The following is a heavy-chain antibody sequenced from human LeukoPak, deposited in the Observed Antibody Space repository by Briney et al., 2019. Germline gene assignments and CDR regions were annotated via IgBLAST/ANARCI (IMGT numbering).Heavy chain of an antibody. CDR3: ARTSSSSYYFDY. CDR1: GGTFSSYA. J-gene: IGHJ4*02. D-gene: IGHD6-6*01. CDR2: IIPIFGTA. Sequence: SVKVSCKASGGTFSSYAVSWVRQAPGQGLEWMGGIIPIFGTANYAQKFQGRVTITADESTSTAYMELSSLRSEDTAVYYCARTSSSSYYFDYWGQGTLVTVSS. V-gene: IGHV1-69*01.